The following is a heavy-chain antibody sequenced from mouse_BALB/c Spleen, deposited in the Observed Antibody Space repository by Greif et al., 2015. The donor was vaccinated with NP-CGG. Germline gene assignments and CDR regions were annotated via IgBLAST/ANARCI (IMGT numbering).Heavy chain of an antibody. V-gene: IGHV1S56*01. D-gene: IGHD2-14*01. CDR1: GYTFTSYY. CDR3: ARHRYDGYYAMDY. J-gene: IGHJ4*01. CDR2: IYPGNVNT. Sequence: VKLVESGPELVKPGASVRISCKASGYTFTSYYIHWVKQRPGQGLEWIGWIYPGNVNTKYNEKFKGKATLTADKSSSTAYMQLSSLTSEDSAVYFCARHRYDGYYAMDYWGQGTSVTVSS.